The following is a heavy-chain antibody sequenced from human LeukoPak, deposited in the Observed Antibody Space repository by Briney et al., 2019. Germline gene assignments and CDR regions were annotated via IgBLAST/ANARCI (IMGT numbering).Heavy chain of an antibody. CDR3: AIPILTYYDFWSGSKPPFDY. CDR2: ISGSGGST. V-gene: IGHV3-23*01. J-gene: IGHJ4*02. CDR1: GFTFDDYA. Sequence: PGRSLRLSCAASGFTFDDYAMSWVRQAPGKGLEWVSAISGSGGSTYYADSVKGRFTISRDNSKNTLYLQMNSLRAEDTAVYYCAIPILTYYDFWSGSKPPFDYWGQGTLVTVSS. D-gene: IGHD3-3*01.